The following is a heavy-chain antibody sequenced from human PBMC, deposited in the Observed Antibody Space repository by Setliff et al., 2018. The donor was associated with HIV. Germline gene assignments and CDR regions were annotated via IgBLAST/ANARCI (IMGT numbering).Heavy chain of an antibody. CDR1: GGTFSSYA. J-gene: IGHJ4*02. V-gene: IGHV1-69*10. CDR2: IIPILGIA. CDR3: ARGKIYYDSSGYYPGDY. Sequence: GASVKVSCKASGGTFSSYAISWVRQAPGQGLEWMGGIIPILGIANYAQKFQGRVTITRDTSASTAYMELSSLRSEDTAVYYCARGKIYYDSSGYYPGDYWGQGTLVTVSS. D-gene: IGHD3-22*01.